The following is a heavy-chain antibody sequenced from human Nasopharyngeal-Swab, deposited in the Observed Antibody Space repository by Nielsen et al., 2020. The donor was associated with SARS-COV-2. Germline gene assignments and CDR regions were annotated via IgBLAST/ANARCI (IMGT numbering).Heavy chain of an antibody. V-gene: IGHV4-34*01. CDR1: GCSFSGYY. CDR2: INHSGST. J-gene: IGHJ2*01. Sequence: SETLSLTCAVYGCSFSGYYWSWIRQPPGKGLEWIGEINHSGSTNYNPSLKIRVTISVDTSKNQFSLKLSSVTAADTAVYYCARGFGMVVTARYCDLWGRGTLVTVSS. D-gene: IGHD2-21*02. CDR3: ARGFGMVVTARYCDL.